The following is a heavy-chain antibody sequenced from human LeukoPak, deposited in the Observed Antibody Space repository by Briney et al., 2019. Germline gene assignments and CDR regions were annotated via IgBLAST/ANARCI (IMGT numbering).Heavy chain of an antibody. CDR3: ARVEVPAAYYYYYYYGMDV. CDR1: GASISTYY. J-gene: IGHJ6*02. V-gene: IGHV4-4*08. D-gene: IGHD2-2*01. Sequence: AETLSLTCTASGASISTYYWSWIRQPPGKGLEWIGYANTTRSTNYNPSLKSRVTISIDTSKSQFSLKLRSVTAADTAVYYCARVEVPAAYYYYYYYGMDVWGQGTTVIVSS. CDR2: ANTTRST.